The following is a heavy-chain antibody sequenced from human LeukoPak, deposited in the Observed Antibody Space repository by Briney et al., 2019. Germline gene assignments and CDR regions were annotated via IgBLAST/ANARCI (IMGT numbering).Heavy chain of an antibody. D-gene: IGHD3-10*02. CDR1: GFSVSGSY. Sequence: GGSLRLSCAASGFSVSGSYMSWVRQAPGKGLEWVSYISSSGSTIYYADSVKGRFTISRDNAKSSLYLQMNSLRAEDTAVYYCAGLGITMIGGVWGKGTTVTISS. CDR2: ISSSGSTI. V-gene: IGHV3-11*04. J-gene: IGHJ6*04. CDR3: AGLGITMIGGV.